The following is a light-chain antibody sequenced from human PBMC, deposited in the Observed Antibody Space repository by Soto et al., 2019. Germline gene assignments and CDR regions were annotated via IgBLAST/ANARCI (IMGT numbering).Light chain of an antibody. CDR3: QHDNSYSEA. V-gene: IGKV1-5*01. CDR1: QSLSSW. Sequence: DIQVTQSHSTLSASVADRVTITCRASQSLSSWLAWYQQKPGKAPKLLIYDASSWESGVPARFSGSGSGTEFTLTISSLQPDDFATYYCQHDNSYSEAFGQGTKVDIK. J-gene: IGKJ1*01. CDR2: DAS.